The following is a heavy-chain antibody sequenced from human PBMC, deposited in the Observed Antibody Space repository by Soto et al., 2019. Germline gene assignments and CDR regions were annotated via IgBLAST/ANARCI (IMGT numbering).Heavy chain of an antibody. V-gene: IGHV1-8*01. J-gene: IGHJ5*02. CDR2: MNPNSGNT. CDR3: ARGIRVSALRHNRFDP. CDR1: GYTFTSYD. Sequence: GASVKVSCKASGYTFTSYDINWVRQATGQGLEWMGWMNPNSGNTGYAQKFQGRVTMTRNTSISTAYMELSSLRSEDTAVYYCARGIRVSALRHNRFDPWGQGTLVTVYS.